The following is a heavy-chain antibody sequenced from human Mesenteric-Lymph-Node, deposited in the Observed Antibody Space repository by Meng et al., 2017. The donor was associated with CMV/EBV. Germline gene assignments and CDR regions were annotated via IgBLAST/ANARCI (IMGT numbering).Heavy chain of an antibody. CDR3: ARDHPSSSASPHLH. D-gene: IGHD6-6*01. V-gene: IGHV1-18*01. J-gene: IGHJ4*02. CDR2: INVYDGKT. Sequence: SVTVSRQASGYTFRTYVISWVRQARGQGLEWMGWINVYDGKTNYAQKFQGRVTMTTDTSTNTAYMELITLRTDDTAIYYCARDHPSSSASPHLHWGQGTLVTVSS. CDR1: GYTFRTYV.